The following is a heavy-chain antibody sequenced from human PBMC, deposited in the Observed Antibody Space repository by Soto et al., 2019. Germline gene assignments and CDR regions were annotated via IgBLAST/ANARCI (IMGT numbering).Heavy chain of an antibody. V-gene: IGHV4-59*01. D-gene: IGHD3-3*02. J-gene: IGHJ5*02. CDR2: MYYSGST. Sequence: SETLSLTCTISGDSISSSYWNWIRQPPGKGLEWIGYMYYSGSTNYNPSLKSRVTISVXXXXXXFXLXLXXXTAAXTAVYYCASQDHSMTSSGWFDPWGQVTLVTVSS. CDR3: ASQDHSMTSSGWFDP. CDR1: GDSISSSY.